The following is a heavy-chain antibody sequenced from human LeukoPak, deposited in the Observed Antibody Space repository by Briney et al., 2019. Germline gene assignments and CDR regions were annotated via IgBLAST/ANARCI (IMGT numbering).Heavy chain of an antibody. CDR3: ARVVTAAAGMDWYYFDY. D-gene: IGHD6-13*01. CDR2: INPNSGGT. Sequence: ASVKVSCKASGYTFTGYYMHWVRQAPGQGLEWMGWINPNSGGTNYAQKFQGRVTMTRDTSISTAYMELSRLRSDDTAVYYCARVVTAAAGMDWYYFDYWGQGTLVTVSS. V-gene: IGHV1-2*02. J-gene: IGHJ4*02. CDR1: GYTFTGYY.